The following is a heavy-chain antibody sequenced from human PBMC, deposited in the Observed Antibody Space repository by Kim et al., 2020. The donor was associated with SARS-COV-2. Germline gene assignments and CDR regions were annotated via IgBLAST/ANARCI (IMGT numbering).Heavy chain of an antibody. CDR2: VNSDGSST. Sequence: GGSLRLSCVASGFTFSSYWMHWVRQAPGKGLVWVSRVNSDGSSTSYADSVKGRFTISRDNARNTLYLQMNSLRAEDTAVYYCASLSTGYVWDNSDYWGQG. CDR1: GFTFSSYW. CDR3: ASLSTGYVWDNSDY. V-gene: IGHV3-74*01. D-gene: IGHD3-16*01. J-gene: IGHJ4*02.